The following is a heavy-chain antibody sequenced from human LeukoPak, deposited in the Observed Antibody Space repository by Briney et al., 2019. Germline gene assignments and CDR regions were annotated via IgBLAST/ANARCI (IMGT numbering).Heavy chain of an antibody. CDR3: AKDRPDGAFWSGFWDY. D-gene: IGHD3-3*01. J-gene: IGHJ4*02. CDR2: ISGSGGST. Sequence: GGSLRLSCAASGFTFSSYAMSWVRQAPGKGLEWVSAISGSGGSTYYADSVKGRFTISRDNSKNTLYLQMNSLRAEDTAVYYCAKDRPDGAFWSGFWDYWGQGTLVTVSS. CDR1: GFTFSSYA. V-gene: IGHV3-23*01.